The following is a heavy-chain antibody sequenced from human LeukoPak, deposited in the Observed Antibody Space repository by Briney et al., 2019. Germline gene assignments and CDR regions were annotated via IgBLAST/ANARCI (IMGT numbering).Heavy chain of an antibody. J-gene: IGHJ4*02. CDR2: ISTSSSTI. CDR3: ARMYSGTYTGY. V-gene: IGHV3-48*01. Sequence: GGSLRLSCAASGFTFSSYSMNWVRQAPGKGLEWVSYISTSSSTIYYADSVKGRFTISRDNAKNSLYLQMNSLRAEDTAVYYCARMYSGTYTGYWGQGTLVTVSP. CDR1: GFTFSSYS. D-gene: IGHD1-26*01.